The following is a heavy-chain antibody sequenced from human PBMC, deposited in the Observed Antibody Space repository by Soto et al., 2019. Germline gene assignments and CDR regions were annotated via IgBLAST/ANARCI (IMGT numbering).Heavy chain of an antibody. J-gene: IGHJ6*02. CDR3: ARENTAMVLGGGMDV. Sequence: QVQLVESGGGVVQPGRSLRLSCAASGFTFSSYAMHWVRQAPGKGLEWVAVISYDGSNKYYADSVKGRFTISRDNSQNTLYLQMNSLRAEDTAVYYCARENTAMVLGGGMDVWGQGTTVTVSS. CDR2: ISYDGSNK. CDR1: GFTFSSYA. D-gene: IGHD5-18*01. V-gene: IGHV3-30-3*01.